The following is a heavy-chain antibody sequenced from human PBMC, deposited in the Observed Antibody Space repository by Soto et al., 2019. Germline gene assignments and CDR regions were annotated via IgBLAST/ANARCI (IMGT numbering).Heavy chain of an antibody. J-gene: IGHJ4*02. D-gene: IGHD2-15*01. CDR1: GYTFTSYG. V-gene: IGHV1-18*01. CDR3: ARDLYRYCSGGSCYSAAY. Sequence: ASVKVSCKASGYTFTSYGISWVRQAPGQGLEWMGWISAYNGNTNYAQKLQGRVTMTTDTSTSTAYMELRSLRSDDTAVYYCARDLYRYCSGGSCYSAAYWGQGTLVTVLL. CDR2: ISAYNGNT.